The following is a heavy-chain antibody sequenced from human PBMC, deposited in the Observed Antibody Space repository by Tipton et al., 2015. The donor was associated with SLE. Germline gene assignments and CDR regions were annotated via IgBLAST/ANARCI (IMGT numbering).Heavy chain of an antibody. D-gene: IGHD5-18*01. Sequence: QLQLVQSGAEVKKPGASVKVSCKASGYTFTSYGISWVRQAPGQGLEWMGWISAYNGNTNYAQKLQGRVTMTTDTSTSTAYMELRSLRSDDTAVYYCATRYEIQLWAQAFDIWGQGTMVTVSS. V-gene: IGHV1-18*04. CDR3: ATRYEIQLWAQAFDI. CDR2: ISAYNGNT. CDR1: GYTFTSYG. J-gene: IGHJ3*02.